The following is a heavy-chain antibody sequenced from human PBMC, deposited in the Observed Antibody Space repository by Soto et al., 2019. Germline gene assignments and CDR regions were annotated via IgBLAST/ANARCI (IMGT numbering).Heavy chain of an antibody. J-gene: IGHJ4*02. CDR1: GFTFSSYA. CDR3: AKDSEGATHFDY. Sequence: GGSMRLSCAASGFTFSSYAMSWVRQAPGKGLEWVSAISGSGGSTYYADSVKGRFTISRDNSKNTLYLQMNSLRAEDTAVYYCAKDSEGATHFDYWGQGTLVTVSS. V-gene: IGHV3-23*01. D-gene: IGHD1-26*01. CDR2: ISGSGGST.